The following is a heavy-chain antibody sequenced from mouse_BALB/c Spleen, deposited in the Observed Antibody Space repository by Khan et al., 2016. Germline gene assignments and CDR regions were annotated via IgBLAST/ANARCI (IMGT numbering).Heavy chain of an antibody. Sequence: EVELVESGGDLVKPGGSLKLSCAASGFTFSSYGMSWVRQTPDKRLEWVATISSGGSYTYYPDSVKGRFTISRDNGKNTLYLQMSSLKSEDTAMYYCARHGDGYYPFAYWGQGTLVTVSA. V-gene: IGHV5-6*01. CDR1: GFTFSSYG. D-gene: IGHD2-3*01. J-gene: IGHJ3*01. CDR2: ISSGGSYT. CDR3: ARHGDGYYPFAY.